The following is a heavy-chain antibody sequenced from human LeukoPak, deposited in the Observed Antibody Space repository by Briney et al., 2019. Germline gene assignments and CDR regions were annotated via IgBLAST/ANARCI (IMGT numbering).Heavy chain of an antibody. CDR1: GFTFSDYG. V-gene: IGHV3-30*18. D-gene: IGHD6-13*01. Sequence: GGSLRLSCAASGFTFSDYGMHWARLAPGKGLEWVAHISHDGSSQNYADSVQGRFTISRDNSKNTLYLQMNSLRAEDTAVYYCAKDRFGSSWYFDYWGQGTLVTVSS. CDR2: ISHDGSSQ. CDR3: AKDRFGSSWYFDY. J-gene: IGHJ4*02.